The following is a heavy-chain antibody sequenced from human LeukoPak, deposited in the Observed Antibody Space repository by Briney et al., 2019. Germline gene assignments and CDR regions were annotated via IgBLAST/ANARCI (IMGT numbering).Heavy chain of an antibody. V-gene: IGHV3-15*01. CDR3: TAAGDIIVATTIDY. D-gene: IGHD5-12*01. CDR1: GFPFSNAW. J-gene: IGHJ4*02. CDR2: IKSKTDGGTT. Sequence: GSLSLSCAASGFPFSNAWMSWVRQAPGKGLEGVGRIKSKTDGGTTDYAAPVKGRFTISRDDSKNTLYLQMNSLKTEDTAVYYCTAAGDIIVATTIDYWGQGTLVTVSS.